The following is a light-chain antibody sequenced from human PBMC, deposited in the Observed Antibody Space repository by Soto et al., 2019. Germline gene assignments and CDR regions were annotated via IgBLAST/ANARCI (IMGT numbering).Light chain of an antibody. J-gene: IGKJ1*01. Sequence: DIQMTQFPSSLSASVGDRVTITCRASQGIRNDLGWYQQKPGKAPKRLIYAASSLQSGVPSRFSGSGPGTEFTLAISSLQPEDSATFYCLRHSTYPLTFGQGTKVEIK. CDR3: LRHSTYPLT. CDR1: QGIRND. CDR2: AAS. V-gene: IGKV1-17*01.